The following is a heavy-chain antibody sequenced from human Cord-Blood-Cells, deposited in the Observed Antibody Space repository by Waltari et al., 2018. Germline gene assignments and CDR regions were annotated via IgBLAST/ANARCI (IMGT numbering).Heavy chain of an antibody. D-gene: IGHD3-16*01. CDR1: GYTFTSYA. CDR2: INAGNGNT. V-gene: IGHV1-3*01. Sequence: QVQLVQSGAEVKKPGASVKVSCKASGYTFTSYAMHWLRQAPGQRLEWMGWINAGNGNTKYSQKFQGRGTITRDTSASTAYMELSSLRSEDTAVYYCARDYDYIWGSLDYWGQGTLVTVSS. J-gene: IGHJ4*02. CDR3: ARDYDYIWGSLDY.